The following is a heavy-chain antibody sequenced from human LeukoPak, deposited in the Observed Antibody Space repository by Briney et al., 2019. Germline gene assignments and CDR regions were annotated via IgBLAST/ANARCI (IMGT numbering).Heavy chain of an antibody. CDR1: GGSFSNYA. CDR2: IIPIFDTG. Sequence: SVKVSCKASGGSFSNYAISWVRQAPGQGLEWMGGIIPIFDTGNYAQKFQGRVAITADKFTSTAYMELGSLRSEDTAVYYCARTYYYDSSGYHFDYWGQGTPVTVSS. CDR3: ARTYYYDSSGYHFDY. D-gene: IGHD3-22*01. V-gene: IGHV1-69*06. J-gene: IGHJ4*02.